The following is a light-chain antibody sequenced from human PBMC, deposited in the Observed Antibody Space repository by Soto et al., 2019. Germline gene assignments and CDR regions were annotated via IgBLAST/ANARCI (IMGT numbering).Light chain of an antibody. J-gene: IGKJ4*01. V-gene: IGKV3-20*01. Sequence: EIVLTQSPDTLSLSPGERATLSCRASQSVSRNSLAWYQQKRGQAPRLLIYDISSRATGIPDRFSGGGCGTDFTLTISRLEPEDFVVYYCQQYGSAPVTFGGGTKVEIK. CDR2: DIS. CDR3: QQYGSAPVT. CDR1: QSVSRNS.